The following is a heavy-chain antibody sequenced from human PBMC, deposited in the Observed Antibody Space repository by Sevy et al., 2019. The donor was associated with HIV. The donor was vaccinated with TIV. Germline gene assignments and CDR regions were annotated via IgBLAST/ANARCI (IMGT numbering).Heavy chain of an antibody. J-gene: IGHJ4*02. D-gene: IGHD5-12*01. Sequence: GGSLRLSCAASGFTFSSYWMSWVRQAPGKGLEWVANIKQDGSEKYYGDSVKGRFTISRDNAKNSLYLQMNSLRAEDTAVYYCARDSEIPIVATITSFDYWGQGTLVTVSS. V-gene: IGHV3-7*03. CDR2: IKQDGSEK. CDR3: ARDSEIPIVATITSFDY. CDR1: GFTFSSYW.